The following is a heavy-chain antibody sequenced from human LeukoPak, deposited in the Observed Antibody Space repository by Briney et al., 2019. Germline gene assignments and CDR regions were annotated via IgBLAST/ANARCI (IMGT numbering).Heavy chain of an antibody. Sequence: GGSLRLSCAASGFTFSNYSMNWVRQAPGKGLEWVGRIKSKTDGGTTDYAAPVKGRFTISRDDSKNTLYLQMNSLKTEDTAVYYCTTGYYDFWSGYEMDVWGKGTTVTVSS. V-gene: IGHV3-15*01. J-gene: IGHJ6*04. D-gene: IGHD3-3*01. CDR2: IKSKTDGGTT. CDR1: GFTFSNYS. CDR3: TTGYYDFWSGYEMDV.